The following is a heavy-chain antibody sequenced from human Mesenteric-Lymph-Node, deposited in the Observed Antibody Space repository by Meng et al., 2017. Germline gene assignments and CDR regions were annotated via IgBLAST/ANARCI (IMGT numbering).Heavy chain of an antibody. D-gene: IGHD3-3*01. V-gene: IGHV1-2*05. CDR2: MHPNSGDT. CDR3: ARDNEWSSALFDS. CDR1: GYTFTDYY. Sequence: QGQSVQSGAELKKPGTSVKVSCKASGYTFTDYYIHWMRQAPGQGLGWMGRMHPNSGDTTYAQKFQGRVTMTRDTSFTTAYVELRRLTSDDTDVYYCARDNEWSSALFDSWGQGTLVTVSS. J-gene: IGHJ4*02.